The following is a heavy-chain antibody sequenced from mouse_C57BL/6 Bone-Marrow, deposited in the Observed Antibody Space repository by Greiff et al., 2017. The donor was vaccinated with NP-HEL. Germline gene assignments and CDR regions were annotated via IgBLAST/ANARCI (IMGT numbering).Heavy chain of an antibody. CDR1: GYAFSSSW. Sequence: VQLQQSGPELVKPGASVKISCKASGYAFSSSWMNWVKQRPGKGLEWIGRIYPGDGDTNYNGKFTGKATLTADKSSSTAYMQLSSLTSEDSAVYFCANDWDYFDYWGQGTTLTVSS. D-gene: IGHD4-1*01. CDR2: IYPGDGDT. J-gene: IGHJ2*01. V-gene: IGHV1-82*01. CDR3: ANDWDYFDY.